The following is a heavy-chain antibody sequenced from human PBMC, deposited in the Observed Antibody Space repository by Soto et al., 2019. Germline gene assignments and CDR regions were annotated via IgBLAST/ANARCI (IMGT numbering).Heavy chain of an antibody. CDR3: ARARIVGATVRVWSWFDP. CDR2: INHSGST. J-gene: IGHJ5*02. CDR1: GGSFSGYY. D-gene: IGHD1-26*01. V-gene: IGHV4-34*01. Sequence: SETLSLTCAVYGGSFSGYYWSWIRQPPGKGLEWIGEINHSGSTNYNPSLKSRVTISVDTSKNQFSLKLSSVTAADTAVYYCARARIVGATVRVWSWFDPWGQGTLVTVSS.